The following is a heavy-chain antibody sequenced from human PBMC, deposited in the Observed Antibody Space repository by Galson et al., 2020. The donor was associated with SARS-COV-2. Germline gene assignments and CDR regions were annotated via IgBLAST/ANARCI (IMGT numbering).Heavy chain of an antibody. CDR1: GFTFSNSW. J-gene: IGHJ4*02. CDR3: ARGHVAAAGIFDY. D-gene: IGHD6-13*01. Sequence: GESLKISCAASGFTFSNSWMNWVRQAPGKGLEWVANIKQDGGEKYYVDSVRGRFTISRDNAKNSLFLQMNSLGAEDTAVYYCARGHVAAAGIFDYWGQGTLVTVSA. CDR2: IKQDGGEK. V-gene: IGHV3-7*01.